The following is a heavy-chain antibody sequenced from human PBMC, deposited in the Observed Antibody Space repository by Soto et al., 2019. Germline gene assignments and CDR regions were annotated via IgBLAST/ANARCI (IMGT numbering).Heavy chain of an antibody. CDR3: ARQLYPPAYYYDYYMDV. CDR2: IYSGGST. CDR1: GFTVSSNY. J-gene: IGHJ6*03. Sequence: EVQLVESWGGLVQPGGSLRLSCAASGFTVSSNYMSWVRQAPGKGLEWVSVIYSGGSTYYADSVKGRFTISRDNSKNTLYLQMNSLRAEDTAVYYCARQLYPPAYYYDYYMDVWGKGTTVTVSS. D-gene: IGHD2-8*01. V-gene: IGHV3-66*04.